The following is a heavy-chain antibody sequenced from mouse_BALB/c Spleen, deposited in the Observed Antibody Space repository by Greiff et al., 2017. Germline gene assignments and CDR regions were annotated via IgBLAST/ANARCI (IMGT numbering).Heavy chain of an antibody. J-gene: IGHJ3*01. Sequence: QVQLQQPGAELVKPGAPVKLSCKASGYTFTSYWMNWVKQRPGRGLEWIGRIDPSDSETHYNQKFKDKATLTVDKSSSTAYIQLSSLTSEDSAVYYCAREGENGNYLAYWGQGTLVTVSA. V-gene: IGHV1-69*02. D-gene: IGHD2-1*01. CDR3: AREGENGNYLAY. CDR2: IDPSDSET. CDR1: GYTFTSYW.